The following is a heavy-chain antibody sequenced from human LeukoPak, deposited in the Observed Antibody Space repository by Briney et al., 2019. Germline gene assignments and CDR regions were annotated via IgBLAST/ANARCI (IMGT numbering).Heavy chain of an antibody. CDR3: ARNKPVVPAANQNWFDP. J-gene: IGHJ5*02. Sequence: ASVKVSCKASGYTFTSYGISWVRQAPGQGLEWMGWISAYNGNTNYAQKLQGRVTMTTDTSTSTAYMELRSLRSDDTAVYYCARNKPVVPAANQNWFDPWGQGTLVTVSS. CDR1: GYTFTSYG. D-gene: IGHD2-2*01. CDR2: ISAYNGNT. V-gene: IGHV1-18*04.